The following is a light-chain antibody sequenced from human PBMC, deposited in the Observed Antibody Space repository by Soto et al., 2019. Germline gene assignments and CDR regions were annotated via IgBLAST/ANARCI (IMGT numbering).Light chain of an antibody. V-gene: IGKV3-20*01. CDR1: QSVSRNS. Sequence: EIVLTQSPGTLSLSPGERATLSCRASQSVSRNSLAWYQQQPAQAPRLLIYGASSRATDIPDRFSGSGSGTDFTLIVSRLEPEDFAVYFCQQYGTSPPTFGPGTKVDIK. CDR3: QQYGTSPPT. J-gene: IGKJ3*01. CDR2: GAS.